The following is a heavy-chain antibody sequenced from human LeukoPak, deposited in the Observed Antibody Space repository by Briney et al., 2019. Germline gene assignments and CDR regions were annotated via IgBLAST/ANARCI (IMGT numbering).Heavy chain of an antibody. CDR3: ARDPHYYDSSGSGDAFDI. J-gene: IGHJ3*02. CDR2: IYSGGST. V-gene: IGHV3-53*01. D-gene: IGHD3-22*01. Sequence: GGSLRLSCAASGFTLSSNYMSWVRQAPGKGLEWVSVIYSGGSTYYADSVKGRFTISRDNSKNTMYLQMNSLRAEDTAVYYCARDPHYYDSSGSGDAFDIWGQGTMVTVSS. CDR1: GFTLSSNY.